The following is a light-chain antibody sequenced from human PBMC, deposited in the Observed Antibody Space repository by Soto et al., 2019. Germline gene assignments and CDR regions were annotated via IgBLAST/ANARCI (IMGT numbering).Light chain of an antibody. CDR2: DAS. Sequence: EILLTQSPDNLSVSLGERATLSCRASQSVGTHLAWYQQKPGQAPRLLIFDASKRTTGTPDRFSGSGSGTEFTLTISGLQSDDLAVYYCQQKSEWRTFGQGTKVDI. V-gene: IGKV3-15*01. CDR1: QSVGTH. J-gene: IGKJ1*01. CDR3: QQKSEWRT.